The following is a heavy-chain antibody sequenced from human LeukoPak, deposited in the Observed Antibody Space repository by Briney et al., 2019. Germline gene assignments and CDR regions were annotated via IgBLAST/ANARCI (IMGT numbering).Heavy chain of an antibody. Sequence: GGSLRLSCAASGFTFDDYAMHWVRQAPGKGLEWVSGISWNSGSIGYADSVKGRFTISRDNAKNSLYLQMNSLRAEVTALYYCAKDMGPRDGYNYFDYWGQGTLVTVSS. V-gene: IGHV3-9*01. CDR3: AKDMGPRDGYNYFDY. J-gene: IGHJ4*02. D-gene: IGHD5-24*01. CDR2: ISWNSGSI. CDR1: GFTFDDYA.